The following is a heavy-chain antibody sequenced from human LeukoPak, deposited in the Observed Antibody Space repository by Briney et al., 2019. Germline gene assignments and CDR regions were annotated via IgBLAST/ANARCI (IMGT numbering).Heavy chain of an antibody. V-gene: IGHV3-23*01. CDR1: GFPFSSHG. CDR2: ISPGGGPT. J-gene: IGHJ4*02. D-gene: IGHD3-22*01. Sequence: GGSLRLSCAGSGFPFSSHGMNWVRQAPGKGLEWVSGISPGGGPTYYADSVKGRSTISRDDSKNTLYLQMNNLRAGDTAVYYCARRRPSDIITMIDHYYFDYWGQGTLVTVSS. CDR3: ARRRPSDIITMIDHYYFDY.